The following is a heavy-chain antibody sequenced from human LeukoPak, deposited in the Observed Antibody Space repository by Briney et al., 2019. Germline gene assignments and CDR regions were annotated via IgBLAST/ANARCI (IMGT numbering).Heavy chain of an antibody. CDR2: IYYSGST. Sequence: SETLSLTCTVSGGSISSYYWSWIRQPPGKGLEWIGYIYYSGSTNYNPSLKSRVTISVDTSKNQFSLKLSSVTAADTAVYYCARDLARYSSTSCYYYGMDVWGQGTTVTVSS. D-gene: IGHD2-2*01. CDR1: GGSISSYY. J-gene: IGHJ6*02. V-gene: IGHV4-59*01. CDR3: ARDLARYSSTSCYYYGMDV.